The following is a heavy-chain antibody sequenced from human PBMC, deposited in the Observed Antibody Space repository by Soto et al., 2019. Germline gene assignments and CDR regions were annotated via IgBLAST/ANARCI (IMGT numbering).Heavy chain of an antibody. J-gene: IGHJ4*02. V-gene: IGHV1-69*06. CDR2: IIPIFGTA. Sequence: RASVKVSCKASGGTFSSYAISWVRQAPGQGLEWMGGIIPIFGTANYAQKFQGRVTITADKSTSTAYMELSSLRSEDTAVYYCARDVDTAMAYFDYWGQGTLVTVSS. CDR3: ARDVDTAMAYFDY. D-gene: IGHD5-18*01. CDR1: GGTFSSYA.